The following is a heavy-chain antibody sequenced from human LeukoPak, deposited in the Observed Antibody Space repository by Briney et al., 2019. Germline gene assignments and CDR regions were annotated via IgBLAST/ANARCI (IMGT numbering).Heavy chain of an antibody. J-gene: IGHJ4*02. CDR1: GYTFTDYY. D-gene: IGHD5-18*01. Sequence: EAAVKVSCKASGYTFTDYYLHWVGQAPGQGLNWMEWINPNSGGTNYAQKFQGRVTMTRDTSISTAYMELSRLRSDDTAVYYCARRMRSYSTFDYWGQGTLVTVSS. V-gene: IGHV1-2*02. CDR2: INPNSGGT. CDR3: ARRMRSYSTFDY.